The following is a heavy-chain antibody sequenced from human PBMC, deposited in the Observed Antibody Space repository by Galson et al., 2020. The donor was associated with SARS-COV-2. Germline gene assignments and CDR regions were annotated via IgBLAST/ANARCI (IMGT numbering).Heavy chain of an antibody. CDR1: GYTFTGYY. Sequence: ASVKVSCKTSGYTFTGYYMHWVRQAPGQGLEWMGWINPNTGDTNYAQKFQGRVTMTRDTSISTAYMELSGLRSDDTAVYYCARVYYYDVPLGYWGQGTLVTVSS. CDR3: ARVYYYDVPLGY. CDR2: INPNTGDT. D-gene: IGHD3-22*01. J-gene: IGHJ4*02. V-gene: IGHV1-2*02.